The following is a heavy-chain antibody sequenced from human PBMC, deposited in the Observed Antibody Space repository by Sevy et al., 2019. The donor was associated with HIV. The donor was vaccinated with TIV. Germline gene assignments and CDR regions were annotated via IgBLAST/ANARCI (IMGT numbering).Heavy chain of an antibody. CDR1: GDSISSQSYY. J-gene: IGHJ4*01. CDR2: IYYRGSS. D-gene: IGHD3-3*01. V-gene: IGHV4-39*01. Sequence: SETLSLTCTVSGDSISSQSYYWAWIRQSPGKGLEWIASIYYRGSSYYNLSLSRRATLSVDTYKEQISLKLSTVTAADTAVYFCARQVRFSGVIINHFDYWGHGTLVTVSS. CDR3: ARQVRFSGVIINHFDY.